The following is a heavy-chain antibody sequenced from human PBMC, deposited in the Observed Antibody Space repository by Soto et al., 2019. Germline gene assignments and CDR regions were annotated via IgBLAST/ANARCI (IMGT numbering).Heavy chain of an antibody. CDR3: ARVMAAMQNWLDP. CDR1: GGSISSIDYF. D-gene: IGHD2-2*01. CDR2: IYHTGTT. J-gene: IGHJ5*02. Sequence: PSLTCSVSGGSISSIDYFWSWIRQPPGKGLEWIGFIYHTGTTYYNPSLRSRVTISIDTSKSQFSMKLNSVTAADTAVYYCARVMAAMQNWLDPWGQGTLVTVSS. V-gene: IGHV4-30-4*01.